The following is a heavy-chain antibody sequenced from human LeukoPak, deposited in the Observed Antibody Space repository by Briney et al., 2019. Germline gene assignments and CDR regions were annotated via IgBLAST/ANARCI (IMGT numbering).Heavy chain of an antibody. CDR1: GFTFSSYG. V-gene: IGHV3-30*02. Sequence: GGSLRLSCAASGFTFSSYGMHWVRQAPGKGLEWVAFIRYDGSNKYYADSVKGRFTISRDNSKNTLYLQMNSLRAEDTAVYYCAKTPMVTTTINYWGQGTLVTVSS. CDR3: AKTPMVTTTINY. J-gene: IGHJ4*02. CDR2: IRYDGSNK. D-gene: IGHD5-18*01.